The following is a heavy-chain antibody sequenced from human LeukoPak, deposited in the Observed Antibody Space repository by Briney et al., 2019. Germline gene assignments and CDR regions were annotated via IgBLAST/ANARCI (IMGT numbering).Heavy chain of an antibody. CDR1: GGTFSSYA. CDR3: AREAVWYYDSSGYSSFDY. J-gene: IGHJ4*02. V-gene: IGHV1-69*05. CDR2: IIPIFGTA. D-gene: IGHD3-22*01. Sequence: SVKVSCKASGGTFSSYAISWVRQAPGQGLEWMGGIIPIFGTANHAQKFQGRVTITTDESTSTAYMELSSLRSEDTAVYYCAREAVWYYDSSGYSSFDYWGQGTLVTVSS.